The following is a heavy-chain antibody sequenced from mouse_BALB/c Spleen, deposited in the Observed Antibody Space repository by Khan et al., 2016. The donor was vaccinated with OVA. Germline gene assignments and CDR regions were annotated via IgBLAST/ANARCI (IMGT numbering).Heavy chain of an antibody. V-gene: IGHV1S81*02. CDR1: GYTFSSYY. D-gene: IGHD2-2*01. Sequence: QVQLKQSGAELVKTGASVKLSCKASGYTFSSYYLYWVKQRPGQGLEWIGEINPNNGGSNFNEKFKNRATLTVDKSSYTAYMRLSSLTSEDSAVYYCTRSGYGSFAFWGQGTLVTVSA. CDR2: INPNNGGS. J-gene: IGHJ3*01. CDR3: TRSGYGSFAF.